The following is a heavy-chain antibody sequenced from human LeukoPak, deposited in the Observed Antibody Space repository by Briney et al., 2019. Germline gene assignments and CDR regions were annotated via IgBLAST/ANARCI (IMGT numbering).Heavy chain of an antibody. J-gene: IGHJ1*01. CDR2: ITSGSTTI. CDR3: ARALSHYYDSSGYFAF. CDR1: GFDFSTYS. Sequence: PGGSLRLSCAASGFDFSTYSMNWVRQAPGKGLEWVSYITSGSTTISYADSVKGRSTISRDNAKNSLFLYMNSLRDDDTAVYYCARALSHYYDSSGYFAFWGQGTLVTVSS. V-gene: IGHV3-48*02. D-gene: IGHD3-22*01.